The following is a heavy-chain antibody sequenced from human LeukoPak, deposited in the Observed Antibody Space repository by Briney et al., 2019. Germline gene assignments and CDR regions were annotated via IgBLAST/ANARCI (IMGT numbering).Heavy chain of an antibody. CDR2: ISGSGGTT. Sequence: TGGSLRLSCAASGFTFSSYAMSWVRQAPGKGLEWVSTISGSGGTTFYADSVKGRFTISRDNSKNTLYLQMNSLRADDTAVYYCAKDASVAGNYEYWGQGTLVTVSS. CDR1: GFTFSSYA. J-gene: IGHJ4*02. CDR3: AKDASVAGNYEY. V-gene: IGHV3-23*01. D-gene: IGHD6-19*01.